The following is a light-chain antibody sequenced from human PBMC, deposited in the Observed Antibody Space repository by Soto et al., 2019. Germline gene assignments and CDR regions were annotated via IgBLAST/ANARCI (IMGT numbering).Light chain of an antibody. J-gene: IGKJ4*01. CDR2: GAS. V-gene: IGKV3-15*01. CDR3: QQYNNWPLLT. Sequence: EIVMTQSPATLSVSPGERDTLSCRASQSVSSNLAWYQQKPGQAPRLLIYGASTRATGIPARFSGSGSGTEFTLTISSLQSEDFAVYYCQQYNNWPLLTFGGGTKVEIK. CDR1: QSVSSN.